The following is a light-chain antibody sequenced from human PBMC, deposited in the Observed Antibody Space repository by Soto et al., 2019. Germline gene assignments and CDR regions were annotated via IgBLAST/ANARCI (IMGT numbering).Light chain of an antibody. V-gene: IGKV1-39*01. CDR3: QQSYSTPT. CDR1: QSISSY. J-gene: IGKJ4*02. Sequence: DIQMTQSPSSLSASVGDRVTITCRASQSISSYLNWYQQKPGKAPKLLIYAASSLQSGVPSRFSGSGSGTDFTRTISSLQPEDFATYYCQQSYSTPTFVGGTKVQIK. CDR2: AAS.